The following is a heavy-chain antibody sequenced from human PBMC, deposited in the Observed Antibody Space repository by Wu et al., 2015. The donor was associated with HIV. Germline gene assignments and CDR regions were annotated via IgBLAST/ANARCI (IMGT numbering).Heavy chain of an antibody. CDR2: ISGYNGNT. D-gene: IGHD3-16*02. Sequence: QVQLVQSGAEVKKPGASVKVSCKASGYSFSSYGITWVRQAPGQGLEWMGWISGYNGNTDYAQKLQGRVTMTTDTSTSTAYMELRSLRSDDTAVYYCARVWIQLSAPTLRPPTPMDRRGDKGTTGHRLL. CDR3: ARVWIQLSAPTLRPPTPMDRR. CDR1: GYSFSSYG. J-gene: IGHJ6*04. V-gene: IGHV1-18*01.